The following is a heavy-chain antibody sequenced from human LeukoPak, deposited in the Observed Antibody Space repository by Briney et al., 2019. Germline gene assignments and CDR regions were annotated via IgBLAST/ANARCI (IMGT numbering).Heavy chain of an antibody. J-gene: IGHJ4*02. CDR1: GFRFSDSGFSFSDYS. CDR3: ARDRVIYDY. V-gene: IGHV3-11*01. CDR2: ISPSGRTI. Sequence: GGSLRLSCAASGFRFSDSGFSFSDYSLSWIRQAPGKGLEWVSYISPSGRTINYADSVKGRFTISRDNAKNSLYLQMNSLRVEDTAVYYCARDRVIYDYWGQGTLVTVSS. D-gene: IGHD2-21*01.